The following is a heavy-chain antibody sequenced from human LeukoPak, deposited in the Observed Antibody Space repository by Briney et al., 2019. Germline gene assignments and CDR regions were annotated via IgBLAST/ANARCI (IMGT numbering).Heavy chain of an antibody. CDR2: IYHSGST. Sequence: PSETLSLTCAVSGGSISSSDWWSWVRQPPGKGLEWIGEIYHSGSTNYNPSLKSRVTISVGKSKNQFSLKLSSVTAADTAVYYCARVPDCSGGSCYYGNWFDPWGQGTLVTVSS. CDR1: GGSISSSDW. J-gene: IGHJ5*02. D-gene: IGHD2-15*01. V-gene: IGHV4-4*02. CDR3: ARVPDCSGGSCYYGNWFDP.